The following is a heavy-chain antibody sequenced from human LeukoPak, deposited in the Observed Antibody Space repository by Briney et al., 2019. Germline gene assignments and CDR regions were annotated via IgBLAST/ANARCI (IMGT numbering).Heavy chain of an antibody. CDR2: IRSKAYGGTT. J-gene: IGHJ4*02. CDR1: GFTFGDYA. CDR3: TRTALDY. D-gene: IGHD5-18*01. V-gene: IGHV3-49*04. Sequence: PGRSLSLSCTASGFTFGDYAMSWVRQAPGKGLEWVGFIRSKAYGGTTEYAASVKGRFTITRDDSKSIAYLQMNSLKTEDTAVYYCTRTALDYWGQGTLVTVSS.